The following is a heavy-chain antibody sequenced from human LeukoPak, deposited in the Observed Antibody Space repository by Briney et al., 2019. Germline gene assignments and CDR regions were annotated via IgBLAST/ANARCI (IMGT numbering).Heavy chain of an antibody. CDR3: ARVLHAPYLIDS. Sequence: PSETLSLTCTVSDSSITNTYYWAWFRQPPGKGLEWIATVFRLQTVRTFNNPSLEPRVTMSLDPSQNQFSLNLTSVTAADTALYFCARVLHAPYLIDSWGQGTLVTVSS. CDR1: DSSITNTYY. J-gene: IGHJ5*01. CDR2: VFRLQTVRT. D-gene: IGHD2-8*01. V-gene: IGHV4-38-2*02.